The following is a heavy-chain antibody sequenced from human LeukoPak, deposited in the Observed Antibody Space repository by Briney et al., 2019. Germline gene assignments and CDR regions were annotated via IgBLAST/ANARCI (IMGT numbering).Heavy chain of an antibody. J-gene: IGHJ4*02. CDR2: IYYSGST. CDR1: GGSISSYY. Sequence: SETLSLTCTFSGGSISSYYWSWIRQPPGKGLEWIGYIYYSGSTNYNPSLKSRVTISVDTSKKQFSLKLSSVTAADTAVYYCAGEGDYFDYWGQGTLVTVSS. V-gene: IGHV4-59*08. CDR3: AGEGDYFDY. D-gene: IGHD3-10*01.